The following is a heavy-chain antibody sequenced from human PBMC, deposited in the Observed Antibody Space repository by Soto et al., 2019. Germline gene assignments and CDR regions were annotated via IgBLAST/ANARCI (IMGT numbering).Heavy chain of an antibody. CDR2: IDHSGST. CDR3: ARRRQNYYYYYMDV. Sequence: SETLSLTCSVSGGSISSSNYYWSWIRQPPGKGLEWIGSIDHSGSTHYNPSLKSRVTIAVDTSKNQFSLKLSSVTAADTAVYYCARRRQNYYYYYMDVWGKGTTVTVSS. J-gene: IGHJ6*03. CDR1: GGSISSSNYY. V-gene: IGHV4-39*07.